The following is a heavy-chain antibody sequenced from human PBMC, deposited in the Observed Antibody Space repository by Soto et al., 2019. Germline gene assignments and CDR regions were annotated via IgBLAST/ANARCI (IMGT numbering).Heavy chain of an antibody. CDR1: GFTFSSYW. V-gene: IGHV3-7*03. CDR2: IKQDGSEK. J-gene: IGHJ5*02. D-gene: IGHD2-2*01. CDR3: AAHIVVVPAASNWFDP. Sequence: GGALRLSCAASGFTFSSYWMSWVRQAPGKGLEWVANIKQDGSEKYYVDSVKGRFTISRDNAKNSLYLQMNSLRAEDTAVYYCAAHIVVVPAASNWFDPWGQGTLVTVSS.